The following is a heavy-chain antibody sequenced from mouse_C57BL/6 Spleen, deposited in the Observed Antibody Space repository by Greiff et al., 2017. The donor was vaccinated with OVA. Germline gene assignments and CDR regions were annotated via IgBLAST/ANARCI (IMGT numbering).Heavy chain of an antibody. D-gene: IGHD1-1*01. J-gene: IGHJ2*01. V-gene: IGHV1-7*01. CDR3: ARSPITTVVATDFDY. Sequence: VQLQQSGAELAKPGASVKLSCKASGYTFTSYWMHWVKQRPGQGLEWIGYINPSSGYTKYNQKFKDKATLTADKSSSAAYMQLSSLTYEDSAVYDCARSPITTVVATDFDYWGQGTTLTVSA. CDR2: INPSSGYT. CDR1: GYTFTSYW.